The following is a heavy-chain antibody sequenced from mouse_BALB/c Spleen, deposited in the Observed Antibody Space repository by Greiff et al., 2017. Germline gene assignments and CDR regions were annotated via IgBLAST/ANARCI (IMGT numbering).Heavy chain of an antibody. J-gene: IGHJ2*01. Sequence: VQLQQSGAELAKPGASVKMSCKASGYTFTSYWMHWVKQRPGQGLEWIGYINPSTGYTEYNQKFKDKATLTADKSSSTAYMQLSSLTSEDSAVYYCARLGSRFDYWGQGTTLTVSS. D-gene: IGHD1-1*01. CDR3: ARLGSRFDY. CDR1: GYTFTSYW. CDR2: INPSTGYT. V-gene: IGHV1-7*01.